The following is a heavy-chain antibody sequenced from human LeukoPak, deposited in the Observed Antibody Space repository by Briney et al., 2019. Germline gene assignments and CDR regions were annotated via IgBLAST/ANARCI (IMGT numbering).Heavy chain of an antibody. D-gene: IGHD4-17*01. V-gene: IGHV4-59*01. J-gene: IGHJ6*02. CDR3: AREDPQTTVPEGMDV. CDR1: GGSISPYY. Sequence: SDTLSLTCTVSGGSISPYYWSWIRQPPGKGLEWIGYVHYRGTTNYNPALKSRITMSVDTSKNQFTLKLTSVTPADTAVYYCAREDPQTTVPEGMDVWGQGTTVIVSS. CDR2: VHYRGTT.